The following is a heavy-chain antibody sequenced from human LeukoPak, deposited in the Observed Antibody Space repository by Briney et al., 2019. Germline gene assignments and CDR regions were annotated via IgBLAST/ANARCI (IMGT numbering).Heavy chain of an antibody. V-gene: IGHV3-33*01. J-gene: IGHJ4*02. CDR2: IWYDGSNK. CDR1: GFTFSSYG. CDR3: ARDSQWLAPFDY. Sequence: GRSLRLSCAASGFTFSSYGMHWVRQAPGKGLEWVAAIWYDGSNKYYADSVKGRFTISRDNSKNTLYLQMNSLRAEDTAVYYCARDSQWLAPFDYWGQGTLVTVSS. D-gene: IGHD6-19*01.